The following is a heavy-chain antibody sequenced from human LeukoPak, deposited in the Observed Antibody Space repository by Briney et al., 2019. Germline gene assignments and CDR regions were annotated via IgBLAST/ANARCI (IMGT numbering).Heavy chain of an antibody. V-gene: IGHV4-34*01. CDR3: ARVLNWFDP. CDR2: INHSGST. J-gene: IGHJ5*02. CDR1: GGSFSGYY. D-gene: IGHD2/OR15-2a*01. Sequence: SETLSLSCAVYGGSFSGYYWSWSRQPPGKGLEWIGEINHSGSTNYNPSLKSRVTISVDTSKNQFSLKLSSVTAADTAVYYCARVLNWFDPWGQGTLVTVSS.